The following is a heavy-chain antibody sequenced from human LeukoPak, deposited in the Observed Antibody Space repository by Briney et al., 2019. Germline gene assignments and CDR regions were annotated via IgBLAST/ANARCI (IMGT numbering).Heavy chain of an antibody. D-gene: IGHD6-6*01. CDR2: ISYDGSNK. V-gene: IGHV3-30-3*01. Sequence: PGGSLRLSCAASGFTFSSYAMHWVRQAPGKGLEWVAVISYDGSNKYYADSVKGRFTISRDNSKNTLYLQMNSLRAEDTAVYYCARDILGIAARSFDYWGQGTLVTVSS. CDR3: ARDILGIAARSFDY. J-gene: IGHJ4*02. CDR1: GFTFSSYA.